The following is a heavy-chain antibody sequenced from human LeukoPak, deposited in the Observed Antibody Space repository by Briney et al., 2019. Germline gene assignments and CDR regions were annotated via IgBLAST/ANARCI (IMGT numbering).Heavy chain of an antibody. CDR2: ISSSGSTR. Sequence: PGGSLRLSCAASGFTLRSYEMNWVRQAPGKGLEWVSYISSSGSTRYYADSVKGRFTVSRDNDKNSLCLRMNSLRGEDTAVYYCARGLSTAVAGFDYWGQGSLVTVSS. CDR1: GFTLRSYE. V-gene: IGHV3-48*03. D-gene: IGHD6-19*01. J-gene: IGHJ4*02. CDR3: ARGLSTAVAGFDY.